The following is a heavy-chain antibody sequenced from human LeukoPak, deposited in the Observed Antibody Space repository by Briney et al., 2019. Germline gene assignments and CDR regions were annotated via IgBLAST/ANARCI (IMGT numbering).Heavy chain of an antibody. V-gene: IGHV3-7*03. CDR1: GFTFSNYC. Sequence: GGSLRLSCAASGFTFSNYCMSWVRQAPGKGLEWVANIKQDGSGKYYVDSLKGRFTISRDNAKNSLYLQMNSLRAEDTALYYCAKEGYGSGSYSADNWFDPWGQGTLVTVSS. D-gene: IGHD3-10*01. J-gene: IGHJ5*02. CDR2: IKQDGSGK. CDR3: AKEGYGSGSYSADNWFDP.